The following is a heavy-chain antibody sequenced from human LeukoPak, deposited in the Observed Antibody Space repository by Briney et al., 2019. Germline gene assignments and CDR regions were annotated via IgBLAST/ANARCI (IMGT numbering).Heavy chain of an antibody. D-gene: IGHD5-18*01. CDR2: IRSKTYGGTT. V-gene: IGHV3-49*04. J-gene: IGHJ6*02. CDR3: TRGPIQLWLYHGMDV. CDR1: GFTFGDHA. Sequence: PGGSLRLSCTVSGFTFGDHAMSWVRQAPGKGLEWVGFIRSKTYGGTTEYAASVEGRFIISRDGSTSIAYLQMNSLKTEDTAVYYCTRGPIQLWLYHGMDVWGQGTTVTVSS.